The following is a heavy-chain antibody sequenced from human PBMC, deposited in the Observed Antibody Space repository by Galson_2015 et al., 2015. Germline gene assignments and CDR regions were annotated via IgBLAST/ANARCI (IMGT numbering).Heavy chain of an antibody. V-gene: IGHV4-39*02. CDR3: AGGYYHSPLSMDV. D-gene: IGHD1-26*01. J-gene: IGHJ6*02. CDR1: GGSISTSYYF. Sequence: SETLSLTCTVSGGSISTSYYFWAWIRQPPGKGLEWIGSIYYSGSTHYNPSLRSRVTMSVDRSDNHFSLRLSSVTAADTAVYYCAGGYYHSPLSMDVWGQGATVTVSS. CDR2: IYYSGST.